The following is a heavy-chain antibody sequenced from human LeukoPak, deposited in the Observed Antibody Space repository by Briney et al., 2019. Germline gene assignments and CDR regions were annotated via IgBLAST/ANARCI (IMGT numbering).Heavy chain of an antibody. V-gene: IGHV1-2*02. CDR2: INPNSGGT. Sequence: GASVKVSCKASGYTFTSYDINWVRQATGQGLEWMGWINPNSGGTNYAQKFQGRVTMTRDTSISTAYMELSRLRSDDTAVYYCASLPYYYYMDVWGKGTTVTVSS. CDR3: ASLPYYYYMDV. CDR1: GYTFTSYD. J-gene: IGHJ6*03.